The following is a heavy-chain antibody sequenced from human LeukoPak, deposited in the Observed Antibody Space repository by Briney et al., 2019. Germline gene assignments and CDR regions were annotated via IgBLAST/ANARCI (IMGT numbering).Heavy chain of an antibody. V-gene: IGHV1-69*13. Sequence: GASVKVSCKASGGTFGSYAISWVGQAPGQGLEWMGGIIPIFGTANYAQKFQGRVTITADESTSTAYMELSSLRSEDTAVYYCARDPLLISNWNDSILNWFDPWGHGTLVTVSS. CDR3: ARDPLLISNWNDSILNWFDP. D-gene: IGHD1-20*01. J-gene: IGHJ5*02. CDR2: IIPIFGTA. CDR1: GGTFGSYA.